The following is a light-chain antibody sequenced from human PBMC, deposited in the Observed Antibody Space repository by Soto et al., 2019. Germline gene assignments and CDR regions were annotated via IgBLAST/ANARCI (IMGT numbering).Light chain of an antibody. V-gene: IGKV3D-15*01. CDR2: GAV. Sequence: EILMPQSPATLSASPGESVTLSCRVSQSVSGNLAWYQQKPGQAPRLLIYGAVTRATGIPARFSGRGSGTDFTLTISSLQPEDFATYYCQQANSFPLTFGGGTKVDIK. J-gene: IGKJ4*01. CDR3: QQANSFPLT. CDR1: QSVSGN.